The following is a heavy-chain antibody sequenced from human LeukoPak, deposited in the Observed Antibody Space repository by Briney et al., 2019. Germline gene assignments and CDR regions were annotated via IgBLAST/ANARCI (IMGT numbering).Heavy chain of an antibody. Sequence: SETLSLTCTVSGGSISSGDYYWSWIRQLPGKGLEWIGYIYYSGSTYYNPSLKSRVTISVDTSENQFSLKLSSVTAADTAVYYCARETTVTTEGFDYWGQGTLVTVSS. CDR3: ARETTVTTEGFDY. J-gene: IGHJ4*02. V-gene: IGHV4-30-4*01. CDR2: IYYSGST. CDR1: GGSISSGDYY. D-gene: IGHD4-17*01.